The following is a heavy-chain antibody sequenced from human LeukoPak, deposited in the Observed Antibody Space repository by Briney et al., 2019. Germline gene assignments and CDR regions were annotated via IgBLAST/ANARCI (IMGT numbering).Heavy chain of an antibody. CDR1: GYSISSGYY. CDR2: IYHSGST. Sequence: SETLSLTCTVSGYSISSGYYWGWIRQPPGKGLEWIGSIYHSGSTNYNPSLKSRVTISVDKSKNQFSLKLSSVTAADTAVYYCARYSSSWLDYWGQGTLVTVSS. D-gene: IGHD6-13*01. J-gene: IGHJ4*02. CDR3: ARYSSSWLDY. V-gene: IGHV4-38-2*02.